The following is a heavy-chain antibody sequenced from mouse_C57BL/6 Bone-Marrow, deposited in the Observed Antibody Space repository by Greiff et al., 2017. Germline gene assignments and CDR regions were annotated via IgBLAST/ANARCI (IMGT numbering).Heavy chain of an antibody. CDR1: GYTFPSYD. Sequence: VKLQESGPELVKPGASVKLSCKASGYTFPSYDINWVKQRPGQGLEWIGWIYPRDGSTKYNEKFKGKATLTVDTSSSTAYMELHSLTSEDSAVYFCAWIYMDYWGQGTSVTVSS. CDR2: IYPRDGST. V-gene: IGHV1-85*01. D-gene: IGHD1-3*01. J-gene: IGHJ4*01. CDR3: AWIYMDY.